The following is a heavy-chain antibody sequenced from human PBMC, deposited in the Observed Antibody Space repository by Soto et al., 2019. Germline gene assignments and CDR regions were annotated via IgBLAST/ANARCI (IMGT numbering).Heavy chain of an antibody. V-gene: IGHV4-59*01. CDR3: ARDGRGYCSGGSCLYGMDV. Sequence: SETLSLTCTVSGGSISSYYWSWIRQPPGKGLEWIGYIYYSGSTNYNPSLKSRVTISVDTSKNQFSLKLSSVTAADTAVYYCARDGRGYCSGGSCLYGMDVWGQGTTVTVSS. CDR1: GGSISSYY. J-gene: IGHJ6*02. CDR2: IYYSGST. D-gene: IGHD2-15*01.